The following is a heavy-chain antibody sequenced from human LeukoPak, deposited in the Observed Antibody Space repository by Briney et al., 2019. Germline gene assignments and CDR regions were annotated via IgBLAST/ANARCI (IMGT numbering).Heavy chain of an antibody. CDR2: ISAYNGNT. D-gene: IGHD3-10*01. Sequence: ASVKVSCKASGYTFTSYGISWVRQAPGQGLEWMGWISAYNGNTNYAQKLQGRVTMTTDTSTSTAHMELRSLRSDDTAVYYCATARLLWFGELYYMDVWGKGTTVTISS. CDR1: GYTFTSYG. J-gene: IGHJ6*03. CDR3: ATARLLWFGELYYMDV. V-gene: IGHV1-18*01.